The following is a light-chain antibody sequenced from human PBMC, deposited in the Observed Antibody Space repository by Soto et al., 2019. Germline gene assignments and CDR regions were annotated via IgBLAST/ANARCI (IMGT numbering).Light chain of an antibody. V-gene: IGKV3-15*01. CDR1: QSVSSN. J-gene: IGKJ1*01. CDR2: GAS. Sequence: GERGGRSCRISQSVSSNLAWYQQKPGQAPRLLIYGASTRATGIPARFSGSCSGTEFTLTIRRSQSDYFAVYPCQQSTNSLQETFGQGTKVDI. CDR3: QQSTNSLQET.